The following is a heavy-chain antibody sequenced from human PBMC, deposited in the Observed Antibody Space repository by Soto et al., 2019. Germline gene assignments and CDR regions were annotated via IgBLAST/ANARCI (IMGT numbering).Heavy chain of an antibody. D-gene: IGHD2-15*01. V-gene: IGHV3-23*01. CDR2: ISGSGVST. Sequence: GGSLRLSCAASGFTFSSDAMTWVRQAPGKGLEWVSAISGSGVSTYYADSVKGRFTISRDNSKNTLYLQMNSLRADDTAVYYCAKDPRGSIRGYFDYWGQGTVVTVYS. J-gene: IGHJ4*02. CDR1: GFTFSSDA. CDR3: AKDPRGSIRGYFDY.